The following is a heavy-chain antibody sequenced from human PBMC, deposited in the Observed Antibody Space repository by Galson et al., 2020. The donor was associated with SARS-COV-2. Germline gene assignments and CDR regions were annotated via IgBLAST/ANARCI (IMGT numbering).Heavy chain of an antibody. Sequence: SGGSLRLSCAASGFTFDDYGMSWVRQAPGKGLEWVSGINWNGGSTGYADSVKGRFTISRDNAKNSLYLQMNSLRAEDTALYHCATIPYGDYTYWYFDLWGRGTLVTVSS. CDR2: INWNGGST. CDR3: ATIPYGDYTYWYFDL. J-gene: IGHJ2*01. CDR1: GFTFDDYG. V-gene: IGHV3-20*01. D-gene: IGHD4-17*01.